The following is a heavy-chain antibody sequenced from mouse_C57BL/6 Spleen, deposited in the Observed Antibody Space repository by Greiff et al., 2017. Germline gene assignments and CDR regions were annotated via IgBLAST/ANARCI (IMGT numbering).Heavy chain of an antibody. J-gene: IGHJ1*03. V-gene: IGHV5-17*01. D-gene: IGHD2-4*01. CDR1: GFTFSDYG. CDR3: ASRYYYDDVWYFDF. Sequence: EVQRVESGGGLVKPGGSLKLSCAASGFTFSDYGMHWVSQAPEKGLEWVAYISSGSSTIYYADKVKGRFTISRDNAKNTLFLQMTSLRSEDTAMYYCASRYYYDDVWYFDFWGTGTTVTGSS. CDR2: ISSGSSTI.